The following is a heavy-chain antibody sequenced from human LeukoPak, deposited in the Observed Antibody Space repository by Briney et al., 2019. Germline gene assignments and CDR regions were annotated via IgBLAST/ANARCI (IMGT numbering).Heavy chain of an antibody. V-gene: IGHV3-30-3*01. CDR1: GFTFSSYA. CDR2: ISYDGSNK. CDR3: ARDQAYYYYGMDV. Sequence: HPGGSLRLSCAASGFTFSSYAMHWVRQAPGKGLEWVAVISYDGSNKYYADSVKGRFTVSRDNSKNTLYLQMNSLRAEDTAVYYCARDQAYYYYGMDVWGQGTTVTVSS. J-gene: IGHJ6*02.